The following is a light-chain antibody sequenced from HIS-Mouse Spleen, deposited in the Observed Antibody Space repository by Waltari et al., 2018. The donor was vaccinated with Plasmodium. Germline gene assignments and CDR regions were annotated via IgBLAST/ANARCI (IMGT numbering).Light chain of an antibody. CDR1: ALPKKH. Sequence: SYELTQPPSVSVSPGQTARITCSGDALPKKHAYWYQPKSGQAPVLVIYEDSKRPPGIPERFSGSSSGTMATLTISGAQVEDEADYYCYSTDSSGNHRVFGGGTKLTVL. V-gene: IGLV3-10*01. CDR3: YSTDSSGNHRV. CDR2: EDS. J-gene: IGLJ3*02.